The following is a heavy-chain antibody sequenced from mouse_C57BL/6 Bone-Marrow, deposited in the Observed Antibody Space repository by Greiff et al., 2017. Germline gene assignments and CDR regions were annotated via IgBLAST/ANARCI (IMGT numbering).Heavy chain of an antibody. CDR2: IDPSDSYT. Sequence: QVQLQQPGAELVKPGASVKLSCKASGYTFTSYWMQWVKQRPGQGLEWIGEIDPSDSYTNYNQKFKGKATLTVDTSSSTAYMQLSSLTSEDSAVYDCARWGYGSRGVAYWGQGTLVTVSA. CDR3: ARWGYGSRGVAY. D-gene: IGHD1-1*01. CDR1: GYTFTSYW. J-gene: IGHJ3*01. V-gene: IGHV1-50*01.